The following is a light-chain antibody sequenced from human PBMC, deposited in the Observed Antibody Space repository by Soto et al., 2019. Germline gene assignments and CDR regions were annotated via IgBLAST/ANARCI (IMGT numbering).Light chain of an antibody. CDR1: SSDVGGYNY. CDR2: EVN. V-gene: IGLV2-14*01. Sequence: QSALTQPASVSGSPGQSITISCTGTSSDVGGYNYVSWYQQHPGKAPKLMIYEVNNRPSGVSNRFSGSKSGNTASLTISGLQAEDEADYYSSSYTSSSTIFGGGTKLTVL. CDR3: SSYTSSSTI. J-gene: IGLJ2*01.